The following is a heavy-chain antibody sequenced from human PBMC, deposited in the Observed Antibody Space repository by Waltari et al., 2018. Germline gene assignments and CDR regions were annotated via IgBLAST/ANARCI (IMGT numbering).Heavy chain of an antibody. Sequence: EVQLVQSGAEVKKPGATVKISCKVSGYTYTDYYINWVQQAPGKGLEWMGRGETIYAEKFQGRVTITADSSTDTVYMELSSLRSEDTAVYFCALSRIVDNRAFDSWGQGTLVTVSS. CDR2: GET. J-gene: IGHJ4*02. D-gene: IGHD5-12*01. V-gene: IGHV1-69-2*01. CDR3: ALSRIVDNRAFDS. CDR1: GYTYTDYY.